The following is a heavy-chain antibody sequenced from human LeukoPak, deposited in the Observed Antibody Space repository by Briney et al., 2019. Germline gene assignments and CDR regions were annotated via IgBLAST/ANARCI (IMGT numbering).Heavy chain of an antibody. D-gene: IGHD5-12*01. CDR3: ARDRGSGYDCFDY. Sequence: GGSLRLSCAASGFTFSSYAMHWGRQAPAKGWGGVAVISYDGSNKYYADSVKGRFTISRDNSKNTLYLQMNSLRAEDTAVYYCARDRGSGYDCFDYWGQGTLVTVSS. J-gene: IGHJ4*02. CDR2: ISYDGSNK. V-gene: IGHV3-30-3*01. CDR1: GFTFSSYA.